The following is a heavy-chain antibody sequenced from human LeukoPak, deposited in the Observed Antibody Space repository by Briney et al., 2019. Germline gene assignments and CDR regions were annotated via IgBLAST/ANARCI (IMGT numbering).Heavy chain of an antibody. D-gene: IGHD5-12*01. V-gene: IGHV4-31*03. CDR1: GGSISSGGYY. Sequence: SETLSLTCTVSGGSISSGGYYWSWIRQHPGKGLEWIGYIYFSGSTYYNPSLKSRVTISVDTSKNQFSLKLSSVTAADTAVYYCARDKGGGYDWTDWGQGTLVTVSS. J-gene: IGHJ4*02. CDR2: IYFSGST. CDR3: ARDKGGGYDWTD.